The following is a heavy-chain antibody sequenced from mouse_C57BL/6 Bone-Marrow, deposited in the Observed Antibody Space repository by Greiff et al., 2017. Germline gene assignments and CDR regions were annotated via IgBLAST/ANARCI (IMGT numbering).Heavy chain of an antibody. CDR3: AMRGITTVVAPMDY. CDR1: GYTFTSYW. CDR2: IHPSDSDP. Sequence: VQLQQPGAELVKPGASVKVSCKASGYTFTSYWMHWVKQRPGQGLEWIGRIHPSDSDPNYNQKFQGKATLTVNKSARTASMQLSSLTSEDSAVYYCAMRGITTVVAPMDYWGQGTSVTVSS. V-gene: IGHV1-74*01. D-gene: IGHD1-1*01. J-gene: IGHJ4*01.